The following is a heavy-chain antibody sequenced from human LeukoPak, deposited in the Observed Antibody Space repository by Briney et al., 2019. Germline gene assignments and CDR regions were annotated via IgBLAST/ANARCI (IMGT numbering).Heavy chain of an antibody. J-gene: IGHJ4*02. D-gene: IGHD4-23*01. CDR2: IRNKANSYTT. V-gene: IGHV3-72*01. Sequence: GGSLRLSCAASGLTFSDHYMDWVRQAPGRGLEWVGRIRNKANSYTTEYAASVKGRFTISRDDSRNSLSLQMKSLKTEDTAVYYCARTTMVLHYYFDSWGQGTLVTVSS. CDR1: GLTFSDHY. CDR3: ARTTMVLHYYFDS.